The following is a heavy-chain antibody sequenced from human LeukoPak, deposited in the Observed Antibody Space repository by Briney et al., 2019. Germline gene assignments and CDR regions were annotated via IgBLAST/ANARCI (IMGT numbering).Heavy chain of an antibody. CDR1: GFTFSSYG. CDR3: RTEALGFDY. V-gene: IGHV3-30*03. CDR2: ISYDGSNK. Sequence: GGSLRLSCAASGFTFSSYGMHWVRQAPGKGLEWVAVISYDGSNKYYADSVKGRFTISRDNSKNTLYLQMNSLRAEDTAVYYCRTEALGFDYWGQRTLVTVSS. J-gene: IGHJ4*02. D-gene: IGHD7-27*01.